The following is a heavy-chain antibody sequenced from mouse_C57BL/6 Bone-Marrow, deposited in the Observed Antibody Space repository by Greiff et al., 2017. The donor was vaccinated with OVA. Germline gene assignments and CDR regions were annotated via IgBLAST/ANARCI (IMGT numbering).Heavy chain of an antibody. Sequence: EVQRVESGPGLAKPSQTLSLTCSVTGYSITSDYWNWIRKFPGNKLEYMGYISYSGSTYYNPSLKSRISITRDTSKNQYYLQLNSVTTEDTATYYCARYYYGSRDYYAMDYWGQGTSVTVSS. V-gene: IGHV3-8*01. CDR2: ISYSGST. D-gene: IGHD1-1*01. J-gene: IGHJ4*01. CDR3: ARYYYGSRDYYAMDY. CDR1: GYSITSDY.